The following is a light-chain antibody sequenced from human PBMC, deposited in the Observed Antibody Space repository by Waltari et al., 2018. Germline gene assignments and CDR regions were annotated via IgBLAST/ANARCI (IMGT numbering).Light chain of an antibody. CDR1: GSNLGAGYD. CDR2: GTR. CDR3: QSYDTSLSVV. V-gene: IGLV1-40*01. Sequence: QSVLTQPPSVSGAPGQRVSISCTGSGSNLGAGYDVHWYQQHPGKAPKLLIDGTRRLPPVCPDRSFGSQSGTSASRAITALQAEDEAEYYCQSYDTSLSVVFGGGTKLTVL. J-gene: IGLJ2*01.